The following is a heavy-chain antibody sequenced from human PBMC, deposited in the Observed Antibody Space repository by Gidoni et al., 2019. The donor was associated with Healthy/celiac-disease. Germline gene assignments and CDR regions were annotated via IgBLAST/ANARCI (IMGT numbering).Heavy chain of an antibody. CDR2: INHSGST. CDR3: ARGRYSSGWYSWFDP. CDR1: GGSFSGYY. J-gene: IGHJ5*02. D-gene: IGHD6-19*01. Sequence: QVQLQQWGAGLLKPSETLSLTCAVYGGSFSGYYWSWIRQPPGKGREWIGEINHSGSTNYNPSLKSRVTISVDTSKNQFSLKLSSVTAADTAVYYCARGRYSSGWYSWFDPWGQGTLVTVSS. V-gene: IGHV4-34*01.